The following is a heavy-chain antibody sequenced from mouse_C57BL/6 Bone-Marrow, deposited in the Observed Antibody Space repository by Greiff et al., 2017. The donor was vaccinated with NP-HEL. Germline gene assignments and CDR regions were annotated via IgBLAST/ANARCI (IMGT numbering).Heavy chain of an antibody. V-gene: IGHV1-67*01. J-gene: IGHJ4*01. CDR3: AREAGYYFYAMDY. D-gene: IGHD2-3*01. CDR1: GYTFTDCA. Sequence: QVQLQQSGPEVVRPGVSVKISCKGSGYTFTDCALHWVKQSHAKRLEWIGVIRTYNGNTHYNQRFKGKATMTVDKSSSTAYMELARVTSEDSAIYYCAREAGYYFYAMDYWGQGTSVPVSS. CDR2: IRTYNGNT.